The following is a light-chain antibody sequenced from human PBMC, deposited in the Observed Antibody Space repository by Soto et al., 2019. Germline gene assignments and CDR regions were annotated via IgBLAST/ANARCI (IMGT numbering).Light chain of an antibody. J-gene: IGLJ1*01. Sequence: QSVLTQPPSVSAAPGQEIIISCSGSRSNLGTYYVSWYHQLPGTAPKVVIYDNSRRPSGIPARLSGSKSGTSATLAITGLQTGDEGDYSCGAWDSSLNVYVFGGGTKLTVL. V-gene: IGLV1-51*01. CDR2: DNS. CDR1: RSNLGTYY. CDR3: GAWDSSLNVYV.